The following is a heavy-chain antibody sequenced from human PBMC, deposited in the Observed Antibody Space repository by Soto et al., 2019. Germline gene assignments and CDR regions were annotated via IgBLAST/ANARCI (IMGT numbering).Heavy chain of an antibody. J-gene: IGHJ4*02. CDR1: GFTVSSNY. Sequence: HPGGSLRLSCAASGFTVSSNYMSWVRQAPGKGLEWVSIIYSDGSTYYADSVKGRFIISRDQSKNTLYLQMNSLRAEDTAVYYCARGQWLRGHKYGALDHWGQGTPVTVSP. CDR3: ARGQWLRGHKYGALDH. CDR2: IYSDGST. V-gene: IGHV3-53*01. D-gene: IGHD5-12*01.